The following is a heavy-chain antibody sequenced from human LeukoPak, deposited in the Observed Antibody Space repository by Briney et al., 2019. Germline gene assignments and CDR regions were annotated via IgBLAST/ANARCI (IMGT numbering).Heavy chain of an antibody. D-gene: IGHD6-13*01. CDR2: IYSGGST. CDR1: GFTVSSNY. J-gene: IGHJ4*02. CDR3: ARVGSSSPPRV. Sequence: PRGSLRLSCAASGFTVSSNYMSWVRQAPGKGLEWVSVIYSGGSTYYADSVKGRFTISRDNSKNTLYLQMNSLRAEDTAVYYCARVGSSSPPRVWGQGTLVTVSS. V-gene: IGHV3-53*01.